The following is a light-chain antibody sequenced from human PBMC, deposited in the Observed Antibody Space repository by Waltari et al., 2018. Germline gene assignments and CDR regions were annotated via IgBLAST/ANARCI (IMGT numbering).Light chain of an antibody. CDR2: AAS. CDR3: QQLNSYPLT. J-gene: IGKJ4*02. V-gene: IGKV1-9*01. Sequence: DIQLTQSPSFLSASVGDSVPITCRASQGISSYLAWYQQKPGKAPKLLIYAASTLHSGVPSRFSGSGSGTEFTLTISSLQPEDFATYDCQQLNSYPLTFGGGTKVEIK. CDR1: QGISSY.